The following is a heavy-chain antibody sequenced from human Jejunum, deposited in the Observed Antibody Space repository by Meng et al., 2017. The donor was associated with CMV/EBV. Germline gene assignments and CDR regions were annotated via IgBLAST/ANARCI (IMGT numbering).Heavy chain of an antibody. CDR1: GAVSDTVYS. CDR2: FFYSGST. V-gene: IGHV4-39*01. Sequence: GAVSDTVYSWGWVRQPPGKGLEWIGTFFYSGSTQYSPSLKSRVTISVDTSQNQFSLKVRSVTAADTAVYYCARLYDTSGYSNWYFDLWGRGTLVTVSS. CDR3: ARLYDTSGYSNWYFDL. J-gene: IGHJ2*01. D-gene: IGHD3-22*01.